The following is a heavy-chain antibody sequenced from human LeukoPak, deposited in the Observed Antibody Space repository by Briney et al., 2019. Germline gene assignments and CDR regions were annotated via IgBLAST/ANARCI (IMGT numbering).Heavy chain of an antibody. D-gene: IGHD2-2*03. CDR1: GFTFRKYG. J-gene: IGHJ4*02. CDR2: ISGAGGNV. Sequence: GGSLRLSCAASGFTFRKYGLSWVRQAPGKGLEWVSYISGAGGNVNYADSVKGRFIISRDNGKNSLYLQMSSLRAEDTAVYYCAIWMGNNADFTGPIDYWGQGTLVTVSS. V-gene: IGHV3-48*01. CDR3: AIWMGNNADFTGPIDY.